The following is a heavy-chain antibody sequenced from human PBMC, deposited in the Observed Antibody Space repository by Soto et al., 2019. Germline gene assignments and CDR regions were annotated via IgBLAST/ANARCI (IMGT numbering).Heavy chain of an antibody. D-gene: IGHD4-4*01. CDR2: IWNNGNRK. J-gene: IGHJ5*02. Sequence: QVQLVESGGGVVKPGRSLRLSCAASGFTFWNYGMHWVRQAPGKGPEWVATIWNNGNRKYYADSVTGRFTISRDNSRNTLYLEMNSLRGEDTAVYYCARAVSTTAVNWFDPWGQGTQVTVSS. CDR1: GFTFWNYG. V-gene: IGHV3-33*01. CDR3: ARAVSTTAVNWFDP.